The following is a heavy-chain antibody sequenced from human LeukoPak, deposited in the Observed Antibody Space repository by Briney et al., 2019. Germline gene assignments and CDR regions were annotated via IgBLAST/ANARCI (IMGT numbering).Heavy chain of an antibody. Sequence: GGSLRLSCAASGFAFSNYDFHWVRQVTGKRLEWVSGIGTTGDTYYPASVKGRFTISRENARNSLYLQMNSLRAGDTAVYYCVRVNWLHYSGMDVWGQGTAVTVSS. CDR2: IGTTGDT. CDR3: VRVNWLHYSGMDV. CDR1: GFAFSNYD. J-gene: IGHJ6*02. V-gene: IGHV3-13*01. D-gene: IGHD5-12*01.